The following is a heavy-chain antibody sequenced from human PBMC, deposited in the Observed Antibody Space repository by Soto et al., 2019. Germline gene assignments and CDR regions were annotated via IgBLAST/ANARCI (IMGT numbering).Heavy chain of an antibody. J-gene: IGHJ5*02. CDR2: ISSSSSTI. D-gene: IGHD6-13*01. CDR1: GFTFSSYS. CDR3: AREDSSSWLNWFEP. Sequence: GGSLRLSCAASGFTFSSYSMNWVRQAPGKGLEWVSYISSSSSTIYYADSVKGRFTISRDNAKNSLYLQMNSLRAEDTAVYYCAREDSSSWLNWFEPWGQGTLVTVSS. V-gene: IGHV3-48*01.